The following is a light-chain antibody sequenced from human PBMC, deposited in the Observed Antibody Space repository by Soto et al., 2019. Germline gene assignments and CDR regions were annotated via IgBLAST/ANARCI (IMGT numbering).Light chain of an antibody. V-gene: IGKV3-20*01. CDR2: GAS. CDR1: QSVSSSY. CDR3: QQYGSSPGT. J-gene: IGKJ4*01. Sequence: EIVLTQSPGTLSLSPGERATLSCRASQSVSSSYLAWYQQTPGQAPSLLIYGASSRATGIPDRFSGSGSGTDFTLTISRLEPEDFAVYYCQQYGSSPGTFGGGTKVEIK.